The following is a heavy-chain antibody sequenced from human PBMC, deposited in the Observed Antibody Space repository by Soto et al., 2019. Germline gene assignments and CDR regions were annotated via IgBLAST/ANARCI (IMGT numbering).Heavy chain of an antibody. Sequence: QVQLVESGGGVVQPGRSLRLSCAASGFTFSSYGIHWVRQAPGKGLEWVAVIWYDGSNKYYADSVKGRFTISRDNFKNTLYLQMNSLRAEDTAVYYCARDDSSGYWDYWGQGTLVTVSS. D-gene: IGHD3-22*01. V-gene: IGHV3-33*01. CDR2: IWYDGSNK. CDR3: ARDDSSGYWDY. J-gene: IGHJ4*02. CDR1: GFTFSSYG.